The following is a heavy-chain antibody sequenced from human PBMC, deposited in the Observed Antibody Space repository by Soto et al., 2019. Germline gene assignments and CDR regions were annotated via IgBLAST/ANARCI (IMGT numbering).Heavy chain of an antibody. D-gene: IGHD2-15*01. CDR3: ASAGVVVVAATRYNYYYGMDV. Sequence: QVQLVESGGGVVQPGRSLRLSCAASGFTFSSYAMHWVRQAPGKGLEWVAVISYDGSNKYYADSVKGRFTISRDNSKNTLYLQMNSLRAEDTAVYYGASAGVVVVAATRYNYYYGMDVWGQGTTVTVSS. CDR1: GFTFSSYA. V-gene: IGHV3-30-3*01. J-gene: IGHJ6*02. CDR2: ISYDGSNK.